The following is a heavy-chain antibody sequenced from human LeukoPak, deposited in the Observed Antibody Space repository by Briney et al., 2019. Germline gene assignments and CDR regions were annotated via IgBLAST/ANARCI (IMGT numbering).Heavy chain of an antibody. CDR3: ARSGGVITHFDC. Sequence: GGSLRLSCAVSGFTVSRNYMSWVRQAPGKGLEWVSLINSAGNTFYADSVKGRFSVSRDNSRNTLYVEMSSLTAEDTAVYYCARSGGVITHFDCWGRGTLVTVSS. V-gene: IGHV3-53*01. CDR2: INSAGNT. J-gene: IGHJ4*02. D-gene: IGHD3-16*02. CDR1: GFTVSRNY.